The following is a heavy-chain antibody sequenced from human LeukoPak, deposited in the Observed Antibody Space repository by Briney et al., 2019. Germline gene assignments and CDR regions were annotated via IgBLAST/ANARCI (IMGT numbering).Heavy chain of an antibody. CDR2: ISSSGSFI. J-gene: IGHJ6*04. V-gene: IGHV3-21*01. Sequence: GGSLRLSCAASRFTFSSYSMNWVRQAPGKGLEWVSSISSSGSFIHYTDSVKGRFTISRDNAKNSLYLQMNSLRAEDTAVYYCASSSWYDSPGVVWGKGTTVTVSS. D-gene: IGHD6-13*01. CDR3: ASSSWYDSPGVV. CDR1: RFTFSSYS.